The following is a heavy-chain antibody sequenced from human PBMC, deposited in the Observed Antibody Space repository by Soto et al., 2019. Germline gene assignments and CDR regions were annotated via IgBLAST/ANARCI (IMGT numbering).Heavy chain of an antibody. Sequence: QVQLVDSGGGVVQPGRSLRLSCAASGFTFSSYAMHWDRQAPNKGLEGLAVISSDGKNEYYADSVKGRFTISRDNSKNTLYVQINSLRGEDTAVYKWARGVDSSSWFCDYWGQGTMVTFAS. D-gene: IGHD6-13*01. CDR1: GFTFSSYA. V-gene: IGHV3-30*04. CDR3: ARGVDSSSWFCDY. CDR2: ISSDGKNE. J-gene: IGHJ4*02.